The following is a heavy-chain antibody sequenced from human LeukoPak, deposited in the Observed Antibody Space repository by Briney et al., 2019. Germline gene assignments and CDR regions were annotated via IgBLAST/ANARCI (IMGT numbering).Heavy chain of an antibody. V-gene: IGHV4-34*01. J-gene: IGHJ4*02. CDR3: ARGGWELPEGSLDY. D-gene: IGHD1-26*01. Sequence: SETLSLTCAVYGGSFSGYYWSWIRQPLGKGLEWIGEINHSGSTNSNPSLKSRVTISVDASKNQFSLKLSSVTAADTAVYYCARGGWELPEGSLDYWGQGTLVTVSS. CDR1: GGSFSGYY. CDR2: INHSGST.